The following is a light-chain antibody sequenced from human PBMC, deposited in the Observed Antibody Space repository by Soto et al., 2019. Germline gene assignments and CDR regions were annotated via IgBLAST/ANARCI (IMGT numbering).Light chain of an antibody. CDR1: QSVSSSY. CDR3: QQYGSSSWT. V-gene: IGKV3-20*01. Sequence: EIVLTQSPGTLSLSQGERATLSCRASQSVSSSYLAWYQQKPGQAPRLLLYGASSRATGIPDRFSGSGSGTDFTLTISRLEPEDFAVYYCQQYGSSSWTFGQGTKVDIK. J-gene: IGKJ1*01. CDR2: GAS.